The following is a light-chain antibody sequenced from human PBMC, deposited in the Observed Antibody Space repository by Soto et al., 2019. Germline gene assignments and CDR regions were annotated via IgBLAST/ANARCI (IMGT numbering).Light chain of an antibody. J-gene: IGKJ4*02. CDR3: QHFRTS. Sequence: EIVLNQSPGPLSLSPGERATLSGRASQGVSSSYLAWYQQKPGQPPRLLIYGASSRATGIPDRFSGSGSGTDFTLTITRLEPEDFAVYYCQHFRTSFGGGTKVEIK. CDR1: QGVSSSY. V-gene: IGKV3-20*01. CDR2: GAS.